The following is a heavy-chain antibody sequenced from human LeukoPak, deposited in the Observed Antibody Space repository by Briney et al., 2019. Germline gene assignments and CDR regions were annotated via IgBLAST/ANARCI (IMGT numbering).Heavy chain of an antibody. CDR3: AKGGITIFESRFDP. J-gene: IGHJ5*02. CDR1: GFTFSNYD. Sequence: PGGSLRLSCVASGFTFSNYDMSWVRQAPGKGLEWVAVISYDGSNKYYADSVKGRFTISRDNAKNSLYLQMNSLRAEDTAVYYCAKGGITIFESRFDPWGQGTLVTVSS. D-gene: IGHD3-3*01. V-gene: IGHV3-30*18. CDR2: ISYDGSNK.